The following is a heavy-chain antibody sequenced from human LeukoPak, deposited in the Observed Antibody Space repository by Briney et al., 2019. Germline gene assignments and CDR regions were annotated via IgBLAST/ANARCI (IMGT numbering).Heavy chain of an antibody. V-gene: IGHV1-69*13. Sequence: SVKVSCKASGGTFSSYAISWVRQAPGQGLEWMGGITPIFGTANYAQKFQGRVTITANESTSTAYMELSSLRSEDTAVYYCARDLSGYYGSGSYRAFDIWGQGTMVTVSS. D-gene: IGHD3-10*01. CDR1: GGTFSSYA. J-gene: IGHJ3*02. CDR3: ARDLSGYYGSGSYRAFDI. CDR2: ITPIFGTA.